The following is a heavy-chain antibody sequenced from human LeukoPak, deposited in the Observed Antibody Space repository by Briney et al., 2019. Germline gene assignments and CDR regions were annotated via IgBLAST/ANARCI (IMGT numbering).Heavy chain of an antibody. D-gene: IGHD1-26*01. CDR1: GYIFTSYG. Sequence: ASVKVSCKASGYIFTSYGISWVRQAPGQGLEWMGWISAYNGNTNYAQKLQGRVTMTTDTSTSTAYMELRSLRSDDTAVYYCPSSAYSGSFNYWGQGTLVTVSS. CDR2: ISAYNGNT. V-gene: IGHV1-18*01. J-gene: IGHJ4*02. CDR3: PSSAYSGSFNY.